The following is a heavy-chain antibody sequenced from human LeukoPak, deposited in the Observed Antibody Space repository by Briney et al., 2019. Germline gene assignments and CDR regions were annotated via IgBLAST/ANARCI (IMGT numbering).Heavy chain of an antibody. J-gene: IGHJ4*02. Sequence: GASVKVSCKASGYTFTSYGISWVRQAPGQGLEWMGWISAYNGNTNYAQKLQGRVTMTTDTSTSTAYMELRSLRSDDTAVYYCARENYGDLSYYFDYWGQGTLVTVSS. CDR2: ISAYNGNT. CDR1: GYTFTSYG. D-gene: IGHD4-17*01. CDR3: ARENYGDLSYYFDY. V-gene: IGHV1-18*01.